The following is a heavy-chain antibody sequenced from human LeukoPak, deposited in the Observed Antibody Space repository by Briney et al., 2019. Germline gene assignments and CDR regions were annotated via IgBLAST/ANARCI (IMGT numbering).Heavy chain of an antibody. CDR2: ISSSSSYI. V-gene: IGHV3-21*01. D-gene: IGHD6-19*01. Sequence: GGSLRLSCAASGFTFSSYSMNWVRQAPGKGLEWVSSISSSSSYIYYADSVKGRFTIFRDNAKNSLYLQMNSLRAEDTAVYYCARAGHNSSGWYLDYWGQGTLVTVSS. CDR1: GFTFSSYS. CDR3: ARAGHNSSGWYLDY. J-gene: IGHJ4*02.